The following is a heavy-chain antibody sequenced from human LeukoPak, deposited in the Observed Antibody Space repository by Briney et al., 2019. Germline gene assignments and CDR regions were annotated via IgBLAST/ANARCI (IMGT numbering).Heavy chain of an antibody. CDR3: ARGTDGVGASDY. J-gene: IGHJ4*02. D-gene: IGHD1-26*01. CDR2: IIAYNGNT. CDR1: GYTFTSYG. V-gene: IGHV1-18*01. Sequence: ASVKVSCKASGYTFTSYGISWVRQAPGQGLEWMGWIIAYNGNTNYAQKLQSRVTMTTDTSTSTAYMELRSLRSDDTAVYYCARGTDGVGASDYWGQGTLVTVSS.